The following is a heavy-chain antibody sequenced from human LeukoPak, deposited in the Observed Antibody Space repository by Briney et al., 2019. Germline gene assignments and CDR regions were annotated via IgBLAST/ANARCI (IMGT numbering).Heavy chain of an antibody. V-gene: IGHV3-30*18. CDR1: GFSFSDYG. CDR3: AKDSSRYFDWLSFTDFGLDY. D-gene: IGHD3-9*01. CDR2: ISYDGRHK. J-gene: IGHJ4*02. Sequence: GGSLRLSCAVSGFSFSDYGMHWVRQAPGKGLEWVAVISYDGRHKHYADSVKDRFTISRDNSKNTLYLQMNSLRAEDAALYFCAKDSSRYFDWLSFTDFGLDYWGQGTLVTVSS.